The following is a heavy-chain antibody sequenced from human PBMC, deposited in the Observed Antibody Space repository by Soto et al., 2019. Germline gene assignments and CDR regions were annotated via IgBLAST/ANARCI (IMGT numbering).Heavy chain of an antibody. J-gene: IGHJ6*03. CDR2: IWYDGSNK. CDR1: GFTFSSYG. V-gene: IGHV3-33*01. CDR3: ARGYCSSTSCLRNYYYMDV. Sequence: QVQLVESGGGVVQPGRSLRLSCAASGFTFSSYGMHWVRQAPGKGLEWVAVIWYDGSNKYYADSVKGRFTISRDNSKNTLYLQMNSLRAEDTAVYYCARGYCSSTSCLRNYYYMDVWGKGTTVTVSS. D-gene: IGHD2-2*01.